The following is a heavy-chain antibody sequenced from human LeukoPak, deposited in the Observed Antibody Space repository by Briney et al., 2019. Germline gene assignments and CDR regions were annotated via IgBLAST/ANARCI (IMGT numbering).Heavy chain of an antibody. V-gene: IGHV4-39*01. CDR3: ARVRRAAAGTEGWKYYYYYYYMDV. CDR1: GGSISSSRYY. CDR2: IYYRGST. D-gene: IGHD6-13*01. Sequence: PSETLSLTCTVSGGSISSSRYYWGWIRHPPGTGLEWIGGIYYRGSTYYNPSLKSRVTISVDTSKNQFSLKLSSVTAADTAVYYCARVRRAAAGTEGWKYYYYYYYMDVWGKGTTVTISS. J-gene: IGHJ6*03.